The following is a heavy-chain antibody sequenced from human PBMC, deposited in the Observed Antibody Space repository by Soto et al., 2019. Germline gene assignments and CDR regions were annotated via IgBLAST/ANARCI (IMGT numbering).Heavy chain of an antibody. D-gene: IGHD2-21*01. V-gene: IGHV1-69*06. CDR1: GGNFNNYA. CDR3: AGEPRDRDAFSL. Sequence: QVQLVQSGAEVKKPGSSVKVSCKASGGNFNNYAISWVRQAPAQGLQWMGGIIPIIDTTHYAQKLQGRVTISADRGRTTVYMELTGLTSDDSATYFFAGEPRDRDAFSLWGQGTVVTVSS. J-gene: IGHJ3*01. CDR2: IIPIIDTT.